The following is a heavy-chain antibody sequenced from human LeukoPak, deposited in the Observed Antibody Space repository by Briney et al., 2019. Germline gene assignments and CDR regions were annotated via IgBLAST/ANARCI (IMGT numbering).Heavy chain of an antibody. CDR2: ISAYNGNT. CDR3: ARGDEQLDFDY. J-gene: IGHJ4*02. Sequence: GASVKVSCKASGYTFTSYGISWVRQAPGQGLEWMGWISAYNGNTNYAQKLQGRVTMTKDTSIRTAYMELSSLRSEDMAVYYCARGDEQLDFDYWGQGTLVTVSS. CDR1: GYTFTSYG. D-gene: IGHD6-6*01. V-gene: IGHV1-18*03.